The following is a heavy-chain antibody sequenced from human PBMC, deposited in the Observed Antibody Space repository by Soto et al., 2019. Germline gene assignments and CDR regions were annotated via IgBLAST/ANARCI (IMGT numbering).Heavy chain of an antibody. D-gene: IGHD6-6*01. J-gene: IGHJ5*02. V-gene: IGHV4-30-4*01. CDR3: ARGSIQNWFDP. CDR2: IYYSGST. Sequence: SETLSLTCTVSGGSISSGDYYWSWIRQPPGKGLEWIGYIYYSGSTYYNPSLKSRVTISVDRSKNQFSLKLSSVTAADTAVYYCARGSIQNWFDPWGQGTLVTVSS. CDR1: GGSISSGDYY.